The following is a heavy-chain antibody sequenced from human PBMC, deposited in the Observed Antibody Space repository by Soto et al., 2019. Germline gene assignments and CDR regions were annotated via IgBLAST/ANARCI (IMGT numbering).Heavy chain of an antibody. V-gene: IGHV3-30*18. Sequence: GGSLRLSCAASGFTFSSYGMHWVRQAPGKGLEWVAVISYDGSNKYYADSVKGRFTISRDNSKNTLYLQMNSLRAEDTAVYYCAKDRSGDFWSDAFDIWGQGTMVTVSS. J-gene: IGHJ3*02. CDR2: ISYDGSNK. D-gene: IGHD3-3*01. CDR1: GFTFSSYG. CDR3: AKDRSGDFWSDAFDI.